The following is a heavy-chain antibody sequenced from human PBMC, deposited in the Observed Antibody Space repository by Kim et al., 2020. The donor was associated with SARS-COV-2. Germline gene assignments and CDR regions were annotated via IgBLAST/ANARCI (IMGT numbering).Heavy chain of an antibody. Sequence: SETLSLTCAVYGGSFSGYYWSWIRQPPGKGLEWIGEINHSGSTNYNPSLKSRVTISVDTSKNQFSLKLSSVTAADTAVYYCARLLGYCSSTSCYGVSYWFDPWGQGTLVTVSS. D-gene: IGHD2-2*01. CDR1: GGSFSGYY. CDR2: INHSGST. CDR3: ARLLGYCSSTSCYGVSYWFDP. J-gene: IGHJ5*02. V-gene: IGHV4-34*01.